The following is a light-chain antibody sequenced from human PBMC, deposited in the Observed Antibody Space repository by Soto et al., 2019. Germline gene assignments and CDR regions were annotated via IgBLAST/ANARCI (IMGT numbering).Light chain of an antibody. CDR3: CSYAGSYTSG. V-gene: IGLV2-11*01. Sequence: QSVLTQPRSVSGSPGQSVTISCTGTSSDDDRYNYVSWYQQHPGNAPKLMIYDVSKRPSGVPDRFSGSMSGNTASLSISGLQAEDEADYYCCSYAGSYTSGFGTGTKVTVL. CDR2: DVS. J-gene: IGLJ1*01. CDR1: SSDDDRYNY.